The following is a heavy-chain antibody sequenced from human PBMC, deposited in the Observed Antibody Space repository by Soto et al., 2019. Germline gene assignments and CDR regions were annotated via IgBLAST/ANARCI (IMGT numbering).Heavy chain of an antibody. CDR2: IGASGDIT. V-gene: IGHV3-23*01. J-gene: IGHJ4*02. CDR1: GFSFTNFA. Sequence: EVQLLESGGGLVQPGGSLRLSCAASGFSFTNFAMSWVLQATGKGLEWVAGIGASGDITWYADSVKGRLSISRDNSKNRLYLQLNSLRFEDTAVYYCAKDDFTDRGDDYFDYWGPGTLVTVSS. D-gene: IGHD2-21*02. CDR3: AKDDFTDRGDDYFDY.